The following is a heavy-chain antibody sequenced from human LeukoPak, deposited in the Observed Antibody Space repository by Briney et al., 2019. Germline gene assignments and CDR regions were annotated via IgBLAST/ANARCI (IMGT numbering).Heavy chain of an antibody. CDR2: VTGSGGNT. CDR3: AKEYSGSRDYFYGMDV. Sequence: GGSLRLSCAASGFTFSSYAMSWVRQAPGKGLEWVSVVTGSGGNTYYADSVRGRFTISRDNSESTLSLQMNSLRAEDTAVYYCAKEYSGSRDYFYGMDVWGQGTTVTVSS. V-gene: IGHV3-23*01. J-gene: IGHJ6*02. CDR1: GFTFSSYA. D-gene: IGHD6-6*01.